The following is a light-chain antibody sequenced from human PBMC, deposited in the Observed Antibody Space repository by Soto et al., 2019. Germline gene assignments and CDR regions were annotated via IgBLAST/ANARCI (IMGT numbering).Light chain of an antibody. Sequence: IVLTQSPATLSLSPGERATLSCRAGQNIRTYLAWYQQKSGQAPRLLIHDASNRATGTPARFSGSGSGTDFTLTISSLEPEDSAVYYCQQRYNWLTFGGGTKVDNK. J-gene: IGKJ4*01. CDR1: QNIRTY. CDR2: DAS. V-gene: IGKV3-11*01. CDR3: QQRYNWLT.